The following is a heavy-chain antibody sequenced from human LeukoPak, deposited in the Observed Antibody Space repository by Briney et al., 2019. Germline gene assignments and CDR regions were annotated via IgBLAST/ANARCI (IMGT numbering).Heavy chain of an antibody. D-gene: IGHD3-22*01. Sequence: GESLKISCKGSGYSFTSYWIGWVRQMLGKGLEWMGIIYPGDSDTRYSPSFQGQVTISADKSISTAYLQWSSLKASDTAMYYCARPHYYDSRGLNTDYWGQGTLVTVSS. V-gene: IGHV5-51*01. CDR1: GYSFTSYW. CDR3: ARPHYYDSRGLNTDY. J-gene: IGHJ4*02. CDR2: IYPGDSDT.